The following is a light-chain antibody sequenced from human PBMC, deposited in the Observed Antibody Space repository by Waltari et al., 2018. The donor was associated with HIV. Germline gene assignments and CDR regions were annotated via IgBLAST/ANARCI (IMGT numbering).Light chain of an antibody. CDR1: SGSIASNY. CDR3: QSYDSSNHWV. CDR2: EDY. V-gene: IGLV6-57*01. J-gene: IGLJ3*02. Sequence: NFMLTQPHSVSESPGKTVTISCTRSSGSIASNYVQWYLQRPGSSPTTVIYEDYQRPSGVPARVAGSIDSSSNAASLTIAGLKAEDEADYYCQSYDSSNHWVFGGGTKLTVL.